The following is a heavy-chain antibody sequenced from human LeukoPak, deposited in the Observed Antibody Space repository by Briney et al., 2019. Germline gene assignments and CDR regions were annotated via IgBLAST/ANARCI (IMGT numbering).Heavy chain of an antibody. J-gene: IGHJ4*02. Sequence: GGSLRLSCAASGFTLSSYAMSWVRQAPGKGLEWVSAISDTGNTYHADSVKGRFTISRDSSKNALFLQMNRLRPEDAAVYYCAKAPVTTCRGAFCYPFDYWGLGTLVTVSS. CDR2: ISDTGNT. CDR1: GFTLSSYA. D-gene: IGHD2-15*01. CDR3: AKAPVTTCRGAFCYPFDY. V-gene: IGHV3-23*01.